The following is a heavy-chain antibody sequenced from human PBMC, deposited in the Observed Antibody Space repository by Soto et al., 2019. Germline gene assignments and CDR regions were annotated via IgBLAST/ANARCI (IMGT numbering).Heavy chain of an antibody. CDR2: INHSGST. V-gene: IGHV4-34*01. D-gene: IGHD2-2*01. J-gene: IGHJ6*03. CDR3: ARWGDCSSTSCYYYYMDV. Sequence: SETLSLTCAVYGGSFSGYYWSWIRQPPGKGLEWIGEINHSGSTNYNPSLKSRVTISVDTSKNQFSLKLSSVTAADTAVYYCARWGDCSSTSCYYYYMDVWGKGTTVTVSS. CDR1: GGSFSGYY.